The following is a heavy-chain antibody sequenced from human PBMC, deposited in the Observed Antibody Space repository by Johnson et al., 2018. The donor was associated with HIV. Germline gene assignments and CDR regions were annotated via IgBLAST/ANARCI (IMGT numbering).Heavy chain of an antibody. CDR3: ARGSYYDSSGDAFDI. V-gene: IGHV3-30*14. J-gene: IGHJ3*02. D-gene: IGHD3-22*01. CDR2: LSYDGSDK. CDR1: GFTFSSYA. Sequence: HVQLVESGGGVVQPGRSLRLSCAASGFTFSSYAMHWVRQAPAKGLQWVAVLSYDGSDKDYADSVKGRFTISRDNSKNTLYLQMNSMRAEDTAVYYCARGSYYDSSGDAFDIWGQGTMVTVSS.